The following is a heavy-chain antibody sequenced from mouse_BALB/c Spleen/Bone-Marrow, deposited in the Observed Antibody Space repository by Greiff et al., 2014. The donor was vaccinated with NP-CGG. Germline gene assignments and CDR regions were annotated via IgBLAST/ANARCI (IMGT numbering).Heavy chain of an antibody. D-gene: IGHD1-1*01. J-gene: IGHJ3*01. CDR1: GFNIKDTY. V-gene: IGHV14-3*02. CDR3: AIYYYGRSGFAY. CDR2: IDPANGNT. Sequence: EVQLQQSGAELVKPGASVKLSCTASGFNIKDTYMHWVKQRPEQGLEWIGRIDPANGNTKYDPKFQGKATITADTSSNTAYLQLSSLTSEDTAVYYWAIYYYGRSGFAYWGQGTLVTVSA.